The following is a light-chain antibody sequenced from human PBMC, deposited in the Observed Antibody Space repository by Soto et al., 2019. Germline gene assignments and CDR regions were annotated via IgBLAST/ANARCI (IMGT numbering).Light chain of an antibody. CDR3: SSYTDSGTLV. CDR1: SSDVGGYNY. CDR2: EVS. J-gene: IGLJ3*02. Sequence: QSALTQPASVSGSPGQSITISCTGTSSDVGGYNYVSWYQQHPGKAPKLMIYEVSNRPSGVSKRFSGSKSGNTASLTSSGLQGEGEADYYCSSYTDSGTLVFGGGTKLTVL. V-gene: IGLV2-14*01.